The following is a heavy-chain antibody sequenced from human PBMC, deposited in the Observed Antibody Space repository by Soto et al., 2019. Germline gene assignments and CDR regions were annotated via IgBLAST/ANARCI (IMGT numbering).Heavy chain of an antibody. CDR2: VDYAGSYT. CDR3: AKRSGGFSEFDY. CDR1: GFTFSGFA. Sequence: EVQLLESGGGLVQPGWSLRLSCEASGFTFSGFAMNWVRQPPGKGLEWVSSVDYAGSYTFYAASVKGRFTISRDNSKNMVYLELNSLRAEDTAVYYCAKRSGGFSEFDYWGQGTLVIVSS. D-gene: IGHD5-12*01. J-gene: IGHJ4*02. V-gene: IGHV3-23*01.